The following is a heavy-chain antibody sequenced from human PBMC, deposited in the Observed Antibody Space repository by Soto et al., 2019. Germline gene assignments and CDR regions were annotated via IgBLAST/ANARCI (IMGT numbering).Heavy chain of an antibody. D-gene: IGHD3-10*01. CDR1: GLSLNSRGVS. V-gene: IGHV2-5*02. CDR2: IFWDDDK. Sequence: QITLQESGPTLVKPTQTLTLTCALSGLSLNSRGVSVGWTRQSPGRALEWLSIIFWDDDKRYSPTLETRLTIIKDTSKNQVVLTMTNMDPVDTGTYYGVHRGRGPGDVYWGQGTLVSVSS. CDR3: VHRGRGPGDVY. J-gene: IGHJ4*02.